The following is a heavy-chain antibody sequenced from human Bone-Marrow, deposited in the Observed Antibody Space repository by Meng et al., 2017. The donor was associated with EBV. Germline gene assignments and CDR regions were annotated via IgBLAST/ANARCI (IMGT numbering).Heavy chain of an antibody. CDR3: AKDLSGRFDP. Sequence: QEQLVESGGGVVQPGRSLILSCAASGFIFSGYGFHWVRQAPGKGPEWVAIIPSDASHNKYYADSVKGRFTISRDNSKNTLYLQMNSLKIEDTAVYYCAKDLSGRFDPWGQGTLVTVSS. CDR1: GFIFSGYG. CDR2: IPSDASHNK. J-gene: IGHJ5*02. D-gene: IGHD1-14*01. V-gene: IGHV3-30*18.